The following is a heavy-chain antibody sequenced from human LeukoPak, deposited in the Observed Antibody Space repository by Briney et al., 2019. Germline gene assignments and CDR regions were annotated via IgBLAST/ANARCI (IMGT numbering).Heavy chain of an antibody. J-gene: IGHJ4*02. V-gene: IGHV3-23*01. CDR3: AILTVVTPDFFDF. D-gene: IGHD4-23*01. CDR2: ISGSGHNT. CDR1: GFTFSNYG. Sequence: GGTPRLSRAASGFTFSNYGMKCVPHAPEKRLEWVSAISGSGHNTYHADSVTGRFTISRDHAKNSLYLQMTSLRAQDTAVYYCAILTVVTPDFFDFGGRGTVDSVS.